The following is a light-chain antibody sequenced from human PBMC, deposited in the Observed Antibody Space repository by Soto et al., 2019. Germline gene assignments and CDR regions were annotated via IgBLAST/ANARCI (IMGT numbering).Light chain of an antibody. Sequence: EIVLTQSPGTLSLSPGERSTLSLMASQSVSSNLAWYQQKPGQAPRLLIYGASTRATGIPARFSGSGSGTEFTLTISSLQSEDFAVYYCQQYNNWWTFGQGTKVHIK. CDR1: QSVSSN. V-gene: IGKV3-15*01. J-gene: IGKJ1*01. CDR3: QQYNNWWT. CDR2: GAS.